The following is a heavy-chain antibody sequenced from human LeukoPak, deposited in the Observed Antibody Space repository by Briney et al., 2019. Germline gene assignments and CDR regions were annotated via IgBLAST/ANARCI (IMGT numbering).Heavy chain of an antibody. D-gene: IGHD4-23*01. CDR2: IIPSGGTT. J-gene: IGHJ4*02. CDR3: ARGSRAYGGFDY. Sequence: ASVKVSCKASGYTFTSYDINWVRQAPGQGLEWMGIIIPSGGTTFYAQNFQGRVTMTRDMSTSTVYMELISLRSDDTAVYYCARGSRAYGGFDYWGQGTLVTVSS. V-gene: IGHV1-46*01. CDR1: GYTFTSYD.